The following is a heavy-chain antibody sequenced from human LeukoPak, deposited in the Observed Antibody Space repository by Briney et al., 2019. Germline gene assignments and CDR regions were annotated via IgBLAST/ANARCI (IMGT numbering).Heavy chain of an antibody. CDR3: ARDSMITFGGVIVIRPSGGNDY. V-gene: IGHV3-48*02. CDR2: LSSSSSTI. J-gene: IGHJ4*02. D-gene: IGHD3-16*02. CDR1: GFTFSSYS. Sequence: GGSLRLSCAASGFTFSSYSMTWVRQAPGKGLEWVSYLSSSSSTIYYADSVKARFTIYRDNAKNSLYLQMNSLRDEDTAVYYCARDSMITFGGVIVIRPSGGNDYWGQGTLVTVSS.